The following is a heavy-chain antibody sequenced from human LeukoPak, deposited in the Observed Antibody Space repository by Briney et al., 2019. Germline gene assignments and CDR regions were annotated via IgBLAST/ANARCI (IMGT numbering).Heavy chain of an antibody. J-gene: IGHJ4*02. V-gene: IGHV1-69*06. D-gene: IGHD2-15*01. Sequence: SVKVSCKASGGTFSRYAISWVRQAPGQGLEWMGGIIPIFGTANYAQKFQGRVTITADKSTSTAYMELSSLRSEDTAVYYCARAFVVAATGVSFDYWGQGTLVTVSS. CDR2: IIPIFGTA. CDR3: ARAFVVAATGVSFDY. CDR1: GGTFSRYA.